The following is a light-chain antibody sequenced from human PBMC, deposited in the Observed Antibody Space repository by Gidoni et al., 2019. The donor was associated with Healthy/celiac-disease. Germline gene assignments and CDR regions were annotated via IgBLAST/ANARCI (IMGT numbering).Light chain of an antibody. J-gene: IGLJ3*02. Sequence: QSVLTPPHTVSGAPGPRVTIPCTGSSSNIGAGYDVHRYHQLPGTAPNLLLYGSSNHPSGVPARFSGSKSGPSASLSITALPAEDEADYYCQSYDSSLSGWVFGGGTKLTVL. V-gene: IGLV1-40*01. CDR2: GSS. CDR3: QSYDSSLSGWV. CDR1: SSNIGAGYD.